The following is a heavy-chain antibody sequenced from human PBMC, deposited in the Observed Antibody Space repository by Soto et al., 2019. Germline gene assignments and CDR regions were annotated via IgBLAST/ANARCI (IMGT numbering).Heavy chain of an antibody. CDR1: GFTFDDYA. Sequence: EVQLVESGGGLVQPGRSLRLSCAASGFTFDDYAMHWVRQAPGKGLEWVSGISWNSGSIGYADSVKGRFTISRDNAKNSLYLQRNSLRAEDTALYYCATSASIAVAGPAVWGQGTTVTVSS. D-gene: IGHD6-19*01. J-gene: IGHJ6*02. CDR2: ISWNSGSI. V-gene: IGHV3-9*01. CDR3: ATSASIAVAGPAV.